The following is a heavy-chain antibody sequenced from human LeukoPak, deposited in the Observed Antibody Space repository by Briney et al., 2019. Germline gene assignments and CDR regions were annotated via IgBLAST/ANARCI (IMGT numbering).Heavy chain of an antibody. CDR2: INSDGSST. CDR3: ARDRSGPFDY. CDR1: GFTFRGYW. V-gene: IGHV3-74*01. Sequence: GGSLRLSCAGSGFTFRGYWMHWVRQAPGKGLVWVSRINSDGSSTNYADPVKGRFTLARDNAKNTLYLQMNSLRAEDTAVYYCARDRSGPFDYWGQGTLVTVSS. J-gene: IGHJ4*02. D-gene: IGHD6-19*01.